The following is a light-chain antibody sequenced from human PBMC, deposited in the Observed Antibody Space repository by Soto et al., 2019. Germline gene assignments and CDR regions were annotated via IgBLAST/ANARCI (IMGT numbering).Light chain of an antibody. J-gene: IGLJ1*01. Sequence: QSVLTQPASVSGSPGQSITISCAGTSSDIGGYNFVSWYQQHPGKAPKLMIFEVNKRPSGVSNRFSGSKSGNTASLTISGLQAEDEADYFCFSYTSSTTNVFGPGTKLTVL. CDR2: EVN. CDR1: SSDIGGYNF. V-gene: IGLV2-14*01. CDR3: FSYTSSTTNV.